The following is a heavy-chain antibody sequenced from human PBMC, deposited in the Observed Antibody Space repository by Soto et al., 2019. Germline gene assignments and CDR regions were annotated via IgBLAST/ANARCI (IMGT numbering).Heavy chain of an antibody. J-gene: IGHJ6*02. D-gene: IGHD3-22*01. CDR1: GYTFTSYA. V-gene: IGHV1-3*01. Sequence: ASVKVSCKASGYTFTSYAMHWVRQAPGQRLEWMGWINAGNGNTKYSQKFQGRVTFTRDTSASTAYMELSSLRSEDTAVYYCAREEPGYYDSSGYSVPHYYYYYGMDVWGQGTTVTVSS. CDR3: AREEPGYYDSSGYSVPHYYYYYGMDV. CDR2: INAGNGNT.